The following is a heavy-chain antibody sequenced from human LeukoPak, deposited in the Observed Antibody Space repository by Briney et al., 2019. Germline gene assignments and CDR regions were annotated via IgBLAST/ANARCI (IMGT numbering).Heavy chain of an antibody. V-gene: IGHV1-8*01. J-gene: IGHJ6*03. CDR3: SRLGIGSSFDYYYYYMDV. CDR2: MNPNSGNT. CDR1: GYTFTSYD. Sequence: ASVKVSCKASGYTFTSYDINWVRQATGQGLEWMGWMNPNSGNTGYAQKFQGRVTMTRNSSIRTAYMELSSLRSEDTAVYYCSRLGIGSSFDYYYYYMDVWGKGTTVTVSS. D-gene: IGHD6-13*01.